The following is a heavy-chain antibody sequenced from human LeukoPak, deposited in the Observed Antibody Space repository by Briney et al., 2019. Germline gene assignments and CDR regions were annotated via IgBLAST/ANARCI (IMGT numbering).Heavy chain of an antibody. CDR3: ARGGYGDYIGYNFDY. CDR1: GFTFSRCG. Sequence: KTGGSLRLSCAASGFTFSRCGMNWVRQAPGKGLEWVSSISSSSSYIFYADSVKGRFTISRDNAKKSLYLQMNSLRAEDTAVYYCARGGYGDYIGYNFDYWGQGTLVTVSS. D-gene: IGHD4-17*01. J-gene: IGHJ4*02. V-gene: IGHV3-21*01. CDR2: ISSSSSYI.